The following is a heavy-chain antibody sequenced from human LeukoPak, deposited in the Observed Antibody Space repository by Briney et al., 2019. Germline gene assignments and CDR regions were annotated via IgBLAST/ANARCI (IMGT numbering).Heavy chain of an antibody. V-gene: IGHV3-30-3*01. CDR1: GFTFSSYA. D-gene: IGHD7-27*01. J-gene: IGHJ3*02. CDR3: ARRKPLGAFDI. CDR2: ISYDGSNK. Sequence: PGRSPRLSCAASGFTFSSYAMHWVRQAPGKGLEWVAVISYDGSNKYYADSVKGRFTISRDNSKNTLYLQMNSLRAEDTAVYYCARRKPLGAFDIWGQGTMVTVSS.